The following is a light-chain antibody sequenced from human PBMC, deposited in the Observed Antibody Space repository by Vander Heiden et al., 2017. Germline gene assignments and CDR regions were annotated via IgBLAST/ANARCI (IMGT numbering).Light chain of an antibody. CDR2: DVS. CDR1: SSDVCGYNY. CDR3: CSYAGSYTLV. J-gene: IGLJ2*01. V-gene: IGLV2-11*01. Sequence: QSALTQPRSVSESPGQSVTISCTGTSSDVCGYNYVSWYQQHPGKALKLMIYDVSKRPSVVPDRFSGSKAGNTASLTISGRQAEDEADYYCCSYAGSYTLVFGGGTKLTVL.